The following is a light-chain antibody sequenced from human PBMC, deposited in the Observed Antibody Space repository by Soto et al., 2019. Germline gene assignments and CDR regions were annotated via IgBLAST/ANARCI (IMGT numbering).Light chain of an antibody. J-gene: IGKJ1*01. V-gene: IGKV1-27*01. CDR3: QKYNSALPTT. CDR1: QVISNY. Sequence: DIQMTQSPSSLSASVGDRVTITCRASQVISNYLAWYQQKPGKVPKLLIYAASTLQSGVPSRFSGSGSGTDFTLTISSLQPEDVATSYCQKYNSALPTTFGQGTKVEIK. CDR2: AAS.